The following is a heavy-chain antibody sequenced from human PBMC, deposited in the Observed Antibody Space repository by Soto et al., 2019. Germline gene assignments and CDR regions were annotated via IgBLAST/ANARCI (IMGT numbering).Heavy chain of an antibody. Sequence: TLSLTCTVSGGSISSGGYYWSWIRQHPGKGLEWIGYIYYSGSTYYNPSLKSRVTISVDTSKNQFSLKLSSVTAADTAVYYCARGGRGYDFWSGYPPDVWGKGTTVTVSS. CDR3: ARGGRGYDFWSGYPPDV. J-gene: IGHJ6*04. CDR1: GGSISSGGYY. V-gene: IGHV4-31*03. D-gene: IGHD3-3*01. CDR2: IYYSGST.